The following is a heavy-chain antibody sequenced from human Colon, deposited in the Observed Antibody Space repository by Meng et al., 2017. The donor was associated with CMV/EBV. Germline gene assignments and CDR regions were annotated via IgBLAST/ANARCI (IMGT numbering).Heavy chain of an antibody. CDR3: ARGDLARLFSYYYGMDV. CDR1: GYIITGYH. V-gene: IGHV1-2*02. CDR2: INPNSGGR. D-gene: IGHD3-22*01. J-gene: IGHJ6*02. Sequence: ASVKVSCKASGYIITGYHMHWVRQAPGQGLEWMGWINPNSGGRNFAQQFQGRVSMTRDTSINTAYMELTGLTSADTAVYYCARGDLARLFSYYYGMDVWGQGTTVTVSS.